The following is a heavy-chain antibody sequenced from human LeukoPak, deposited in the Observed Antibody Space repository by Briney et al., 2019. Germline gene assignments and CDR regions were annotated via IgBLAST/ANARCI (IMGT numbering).Heavy chain of an antibody. CDR3: ARFYCSSTSCLEDY. CDR1: GFTFSSYD. Sequence: PGGSLRLSCAASGFTFSSYDIHWVRQAPGKGLEWVALIWYDGSNKYYADSVKGRFTISRDNSKNTLYLQMNSLRAEDTAVYYCARFYCSSTSCLEDYWGQGTLVTVSS. CDR2: IWYDGSNK. V-gene: IGHV3-33*01. D-gene: IGHD2-2*01. J-gene: IGHJ4*02.